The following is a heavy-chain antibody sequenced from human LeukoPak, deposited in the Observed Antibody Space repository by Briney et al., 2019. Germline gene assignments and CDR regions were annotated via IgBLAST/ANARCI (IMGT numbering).Heavy chain of an antibody. Sequence: PGGSLRLSCAASGFTFSSYSMNWVRQAPGKGLEWVSSISSSSSYIYYADSVKGRFTISRDNAKNSLYLQMNSLRAEDTAVYYCARDHSDYDGLGTWGQGTLVTVSS. D-gene: IGHD5-12*01. V-gene: IGHV3-21*01. CDR1: GFTFSSYS. CDR3: ARDHSDYDGLGT. CDR2: ISSSSSYI. J-gene: IGHJ5*02.